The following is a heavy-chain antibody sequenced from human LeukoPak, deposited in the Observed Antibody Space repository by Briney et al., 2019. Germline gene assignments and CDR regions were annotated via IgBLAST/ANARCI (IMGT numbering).Heavy chain of an antibody. CDR2: ISSSSSYI. Sequence: PGGSLRLSCAASGFTFSSYSMNWVRQAPGKGLEWVSSISSSSSYIYYADSVKGRFTISRDNAKNSLYLQMNSLRAEDTAVYYCARGGGSGSYFLDYWGQGTLVTASS. CDR3: ARGGGSGSYFLDY. J-gene: IGHJ4*02. V-gene: IGHV3-21*01. D-gene: IGHD3-10*01. CDR1: GFTFSSYS.